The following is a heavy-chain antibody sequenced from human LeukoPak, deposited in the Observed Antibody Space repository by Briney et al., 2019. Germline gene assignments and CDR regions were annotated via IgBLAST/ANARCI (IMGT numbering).Heavy chain of an antibody. V-gene: IGHV4-39*01. CDR3: ARGTLDY. J-gene: IGHJ4*02. CDR1: GGSISSSSYY. Sequence: ASETLSLTCTVSGGSISSSSYYWGWIRQPPGKGLEWIGSIYYSGSTYYNPSLKSRVTISVDTSKNQFSLKLSSMTAADTAVYYCARGTLDYWGQGTLVTVSS. CDR2: IYYSGST. D-gene: IGHD3-10*01.